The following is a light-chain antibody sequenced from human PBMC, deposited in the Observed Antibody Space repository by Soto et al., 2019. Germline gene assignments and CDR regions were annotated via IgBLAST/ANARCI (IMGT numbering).Light chain of an antibody. CDR2: WST. CDR3: QQYYDPPPT. CDR1: QSLLDTSKNKTY. J-gene: IGKJ2*01. V-gene: IGKV4-1*01. Sequence: DIVMTQSPDSLAVSLGERATIHCKSSQSLLDTSKNKTYLTWYQHKPGQSPKLLFFWSTTRESGVPDRFSGXXXXXXXTLTISSLQAEDVAVYYCQQYYDPPPTFGQGTKLEIK.